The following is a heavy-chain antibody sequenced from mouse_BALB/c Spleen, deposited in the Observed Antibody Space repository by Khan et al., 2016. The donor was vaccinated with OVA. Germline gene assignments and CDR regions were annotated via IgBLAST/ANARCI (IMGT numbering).Heavy chain of an antibody. J-gene: IGHJ2*01. D-gene: IGHD2-14*01. V-gene: IGHV1-4*01. CDR1: GYTFANYA. CDR3: VKIPLPPYDFDY. Sequence: VQLVESGTELARPGASVKMSCKASGYTFANYAMHWVKQRPGQGLEWIGYINPSTGYTNYNQKFNDKATLTTDRSSSTAYMQLSSLTSDDSAVFYCVKIPLPPYDFDYWGQGTTLTVSS. CDR2: INPSTGYT.